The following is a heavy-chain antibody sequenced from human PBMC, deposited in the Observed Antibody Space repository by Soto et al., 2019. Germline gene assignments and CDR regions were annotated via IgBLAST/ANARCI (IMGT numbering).Heavy chain of an antibody. V-gene: IGHV1-3*01. CDR2: INAGNGNT. Sequence: VKVSCKASGYTFTSYAMHWVRQAPGQRLEWMGWINAGNGNTKYSQKFQGRVTITRDTSASTAYMELSSLRSEDTAVYYCARDHLGYCSGGRCYPYYYGMDVWGQGTTVTVSS. CDR1: GYTFTSYA. CDR3: ARDHLGYCSGGRCYPYYYGMDV. J-gene: IGHJ6*02. D-gene: IGHD2-15*01.